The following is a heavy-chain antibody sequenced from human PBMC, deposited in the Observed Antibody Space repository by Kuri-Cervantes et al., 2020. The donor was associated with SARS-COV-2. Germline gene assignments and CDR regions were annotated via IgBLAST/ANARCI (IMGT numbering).Heavy chain of an antibody. Sequence: LSLTCAASGFTFSSYEMNWVRQAPGKGLEWVSYISSSGSTIYYADSVKGRFTISRDNAKNSLYLQMNSLRAEDTAVYYCAVSRGSGRTPPGYWGQGTLVTVSS. CDR3: AVSRGSGRTPPGY. D-gene: IGHD3-10*01. CDR2: ISSSGSTI. J-gene: IGHJ4*02. CDR1: GFTFSSYE. V-gene: IGHV3-48*03.